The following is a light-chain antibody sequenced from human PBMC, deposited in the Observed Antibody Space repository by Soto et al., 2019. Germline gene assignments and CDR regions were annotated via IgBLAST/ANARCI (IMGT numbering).Light chain of an antibody. CDR3: QQRGET. V-gene: IGKV3-11*01. J-gene: IGKJ1*01. Sequence: EIVLTQSPATLSLSPGERATLSCRASQSFSSYLAWYQQKPGQAPRLLIYDASNRATGILARFSGSGSGTDFTLTISSVEPEDFAVYYCQQRGETFGQGTKVEIK. CDR1: QSFSSY. CDR2: DAS.